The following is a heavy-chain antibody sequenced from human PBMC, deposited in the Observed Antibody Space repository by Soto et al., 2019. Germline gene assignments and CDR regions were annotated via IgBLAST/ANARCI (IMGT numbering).Heavy chain of an antibody. Sequence: GESLRLSGGASGFSFSNNCMHWVRQTPGEGLEWVAFMSYDGSDTFYADSVKGRFTISRDNSKNTLFLHMSNLRAEDTAMYYCTIVRVADSALDHWGQGTLVTVSS. D-gene: IGHD3-10*02. CDR3: TIVRVADSALDH. CDR1: GFSFSNNC. V-gene: IGHV3-30*02. CDR2: MSYDGSDT. J-gene: IGHJ4*02.